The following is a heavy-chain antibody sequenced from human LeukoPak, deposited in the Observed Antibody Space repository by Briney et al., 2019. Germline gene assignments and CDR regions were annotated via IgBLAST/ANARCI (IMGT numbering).Heavy chain of an antibody. D-gene: IGHD1-26*01. V-gene: IGHV3-11*01. CDR1: GFTFSDYH. CDR3: ARGRATKNSDY. CDR2: ISNSGNTI. Sequence: GGSLRLSCAASGFTFSDYHMSWIRQAPGKWLEWASYISNSGNTIYYVDSVKGRFTISRDNAKNFLYLQMNSLRAEDTAVYFCARGRATKNSDYWGQGTLVTVSS. J-gene: IGHJ4*02.